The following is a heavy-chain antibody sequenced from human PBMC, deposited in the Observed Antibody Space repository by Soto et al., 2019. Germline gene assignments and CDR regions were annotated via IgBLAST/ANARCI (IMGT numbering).Heavy chain of an antibody. CDR1: GGSISSSSDY. CDR2: IYYSGRT. Sequence: QLQLQESGPGLVKPSETLSLTCTVSGGSISSSSDYWGWIRQPPGKGLEWIGRIYYSGRTYYNPSLKSRVTITVDTSKNQYSMKLSSVTAADTAVYYCARLPTYDYWGQGTLVTVSS. CDR3: ARLPTYDY. V-gene: IGHV4-39*01. J-gene: IGHJ4*02.